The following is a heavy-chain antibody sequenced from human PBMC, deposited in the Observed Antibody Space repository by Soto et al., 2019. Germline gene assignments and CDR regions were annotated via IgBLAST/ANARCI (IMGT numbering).Heavy chain of an antibody. Sequence: ASVKVSCKASGYTFTSYGISWERKAPGQGLEWMGWISAYNGNTNYAQKFQGRVTMTTDTSTSTAYMELRSLRSDDTAVYYCARTLNEWLLGLEWGQGTLVTVSS. CDR3: ARTLNEWLLGLE. J-gene: IGHJ4*02. CDR2: ISAYNGNT. D-gene: IGHD3-3*01. V-gene: IGHV1-18*01. CDR1: GYTFTSYG.